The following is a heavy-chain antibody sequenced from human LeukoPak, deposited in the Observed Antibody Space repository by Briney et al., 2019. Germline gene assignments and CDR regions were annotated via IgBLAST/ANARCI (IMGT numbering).Heavy chain of an antibody. CDR3: ARDLVTVTKGLDI. CDR1: DDSFSSHY. J-gene: IGHJ3*02. V-gene: IGHV4-59*11. D-gene: IGHD4-17*01. CDR2: ISYIGST. Sequence: SETLSPTCAVSDDSFSSHYWTWIRQPPGKGLEWIGYISYIGSTNYNPSPKSRVTISIDTSKNQFSLKLSSVTAADTAVYYCARDLVTVTKGLDIWGQGTMVSVSS.